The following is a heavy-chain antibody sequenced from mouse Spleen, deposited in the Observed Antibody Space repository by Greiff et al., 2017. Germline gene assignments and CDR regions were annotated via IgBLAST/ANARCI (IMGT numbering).Heavy chain of an antibody. CDR1: GFSLTSYG. D-gene: IGHD2-1*01. J-gene: IGHJ3*01. CDR3: ARDGNYFWAY. CDR2: IWAGGST. Sequence: VKLVESGPGLVAPSQSLSITCTVSGFSLTSYGVHWVRQPPGKGLEWLGVIWAGGSTNYNSALMSRLSISKDNSKSQVFLKMNSLQTDDTARYYCARDGNYFWAYWGQGTLVTVSA. V-gene: IGHV2-9*02.